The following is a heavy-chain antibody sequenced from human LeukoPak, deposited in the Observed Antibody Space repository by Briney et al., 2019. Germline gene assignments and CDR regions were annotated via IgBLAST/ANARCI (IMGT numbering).Heavy chain of an antibody. CDR1: GGSFSGYY. J-gene: IGHJ6*02. CDR2: INHSGST. CDR3: ARGIAARPAYYYYYGMDV. Sequence: PSETLSLTCAVYGGSFSGYYWSWIRQPPGKGLEWIGEINHSGSTNYNPSPKSRVTISVDTSRNQFSLKLSSVTAADTAVYYCARGIAARPAYYYYYGMDVWGQGTTVTVSS. D-gene: IGHD6-6*01. V-gene: IGHV4-34*01.